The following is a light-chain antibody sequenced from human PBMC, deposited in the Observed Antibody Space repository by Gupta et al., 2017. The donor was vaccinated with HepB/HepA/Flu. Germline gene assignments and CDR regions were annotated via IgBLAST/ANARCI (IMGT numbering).Light chain of an antibody. Sequence: EIIMTQSPATLSVSPGERVTLSCRASQSVLTNLAWFQQKPGQPPRLLIFGASTRATDTPARFSGSGSGTEFTLTISRRQSEDFGVYFCHHDNNWPKSFGQGTKVAI. V-gene: IGKV3-15*01. CDR3: HHDNNWPKS. J-gene: IGKJ1*01. CDR2: GAS. CDR1: QSVLTN.